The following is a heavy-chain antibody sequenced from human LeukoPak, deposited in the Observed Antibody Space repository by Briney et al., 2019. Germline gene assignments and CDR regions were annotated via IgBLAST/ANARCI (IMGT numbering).Heavy chain of an antibody. D-gene: IGHD2-8*02. J-gene: IGHJ4*02. V-gene: IGHV4-59*01. CDR3: STDSPTGFDH. CDR1: GASIRSYY. Sequence: SETLSLTCTVSGASIRSYYWSWTRQTPGKGLEWIGYIYHTGSTEYNPSLKSRVTISIDTSKNHFSLTLTSVTAADTAVYYCSTDSPTGFDHWGQGALVTVSS. CDR2: IYHTGST.